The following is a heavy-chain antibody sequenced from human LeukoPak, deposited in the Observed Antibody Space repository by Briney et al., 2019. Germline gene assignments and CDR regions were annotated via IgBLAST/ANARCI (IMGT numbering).Heavy chain of an antibody. CDR1: GFTVSSNY. Sequence: GGSLRLSCAASGFTVSSNYMSWVRQPPGQGLEWVSVIYSGGSTYYADSVKGRFTISRDNSKNTLYLQMNSLRAEDTAVYYCARDGNYGPYYFDYWGQGTLVTVSS. CDR2: IYSGGST. J-gene: IGHJ4*02. D-gene: IGHD4-17*01. V-gene: IGHV3-66*02. CDR3: ARDGNYGPYYFDY.